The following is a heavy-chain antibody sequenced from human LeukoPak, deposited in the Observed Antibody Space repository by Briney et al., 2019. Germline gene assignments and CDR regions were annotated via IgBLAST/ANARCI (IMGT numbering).Heavy chain of an antibody. D-gene: IGHD6-6*01. CDR1: GFTVSSNY. CDR3: ARGKKIAARLYYYYYYMDV. CDR2: IYSGGST. V-gene: IGHV3-53*01. J-gene: IGHJ6*03. Sequence: GGSLRLSCAASGFTVSSNYMSWVRQAPGKGLEWVSVIYSGGSTYYADSVKGRFTISRDNSKNTLYLQMNGLRAEDTAVYYCARGKKIAARLYYYYYYMDVWGKGTTVTVSS.